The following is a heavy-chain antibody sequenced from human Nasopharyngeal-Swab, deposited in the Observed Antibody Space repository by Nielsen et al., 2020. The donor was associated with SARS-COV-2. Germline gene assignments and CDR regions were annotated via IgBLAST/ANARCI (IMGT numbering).Heavy chain of an antibody. CDR2: ISSSSSYL. Sequence: GESPKIPCAASGFTLSRHSLNWVRPAPGKGLELVPSISSSSSYLYYADSVKGRFTISRDNAKNSLCLQMNSLRAEDTAVYYCARDPYYDFWSGSLVVWGQGTTVTVSS. D-gene: IGHD3-3*01. V-gene: IGHV3-21*01. J-gene: IGHJ6*02. CDR1: GFTLSRHS. CDR3: ARDPYYDFWSGSLVV.